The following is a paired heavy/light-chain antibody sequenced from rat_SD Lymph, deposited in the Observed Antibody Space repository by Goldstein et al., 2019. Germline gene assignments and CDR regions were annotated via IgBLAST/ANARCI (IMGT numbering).Heavy chain of an antibody. Sequence: EVQLVESGGGLVQPGRSLKLSCLASGFTFSNYGMNWIRQAPGKGLEWVASISSSSSYIYYADTVKGRFTISRDNAKNTLYLQMTSLRSEDTALYYCARPPGGGDYWGQGVMVTVSS. CDR2: ISSSSSYI. CDR1: GFTFSNYG. D-gene: IGHD3-1*01. V-gene: IGHV5-34*01. CDR3: ARPPGGGDY. J-gene: IGHJ2*01.
Light chain of an antibody. CDR1: QSLLYSENKKNY. V-gene: IGKV8S4*01. Sequence: DIVMTQTPSSQAVSAGEKVTMSCKSSQSLLYSENKKNYLAWYQQKPGQSPKLLISWASTRESGVPDRFIGSGSGTDFTLTISSVQAEDLAVYYCEQYYDTPLTFGSGTKLEIK. J-gene: IGKJ5*01. CDR3: EQYYDTPLT. CDR2: WAS.